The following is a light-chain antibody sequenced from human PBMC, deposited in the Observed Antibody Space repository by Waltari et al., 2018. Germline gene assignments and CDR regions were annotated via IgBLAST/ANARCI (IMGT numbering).Light chain of an antibody. CDR2: YVS. CDR3: CSYAGSYTWV. J-gene: IGLJ3*02. Sequence: QSALTQPRSVSGSPGQSVTISCTGTSSDVGGYNYVSWHQQHPGKAPKLMIYYVSKRPSGVPDRFSGSKSCNTASLTISGLQAEDEADYYCCSYAGSYTWVFGGGTKLTVL. V-gene: IGLV2-11*01. CDR1: SSDVGGYNY.